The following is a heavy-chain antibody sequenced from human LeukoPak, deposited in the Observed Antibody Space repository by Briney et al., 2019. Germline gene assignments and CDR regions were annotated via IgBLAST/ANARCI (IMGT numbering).Heavy chain of an antibody. D-gene: IGHD6-19*01. CDR2: IIPILGIA. J-gene: IGHJ4*02. CDR3: ATPGGGQQWLAYYFDY. V-gene: IGHV1-69*04. CDR1: GGTFSSYA. Sequence: SVKVSCKASGGTFSSYAISWVRQAPGQGLEWMGRIIPILGIANYAQKFQGRVAITADKSTSTAYMELSSLRSEDTAVYYCATPGGGQQWLAYYFDYWGQGTLVTVSS.